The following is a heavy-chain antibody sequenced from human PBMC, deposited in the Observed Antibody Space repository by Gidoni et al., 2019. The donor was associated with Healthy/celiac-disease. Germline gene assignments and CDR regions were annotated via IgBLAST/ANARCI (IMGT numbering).Heavy chain of an antibody. CDR2: ISSSSSTI. J-gene: IGHJ1*01. V-gene: IGHV3-48*02. D-gene: IGHD2-2*02. Sequence: EVQLVESGGGLVQPGGSLRLSCAASGFPFRRYSMNWVRQAPGKGLEWVSYISSSSSTIYYADSVKGRFTISRDNAKNSLYLQMNSLRDEDTAVYYCAGYCSSTSCYTSEYFQHWGQGTLVTVSS. CDR3: AGYCSSTSCYTSEYFQH. CDR1: GFPFRRYS.